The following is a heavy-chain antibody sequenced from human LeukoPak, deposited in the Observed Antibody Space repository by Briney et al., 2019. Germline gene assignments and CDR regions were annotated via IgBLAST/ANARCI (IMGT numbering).Heavy chain of an antibody. Sequence: PGGSLRLSCAASGFTFSSYGMHWVRQAPGKGLEWVAVIWYDGSNKYYPDSVQGRFTISRDNSKNTLYLQVNSLRAEDTAVYYCVRDRSMSGWYIDLWGRGTLVTVSS. D-gene: IGHD2/OR15-2a*01. CDR2: IWYDGSNK. J-gene: IGHJ2*01. V-gene: IGHV3-33*01. CDR3: VRDRSMSGWYIDL. CDR1: GFTFSSYG.